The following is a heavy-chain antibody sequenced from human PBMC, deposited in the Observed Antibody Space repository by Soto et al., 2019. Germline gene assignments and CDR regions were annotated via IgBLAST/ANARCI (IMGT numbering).Heavy chain of an antibody. J-gene: IGHJ6*02. CDR3: ARSLTEGYCTITGCYTRPLYGMDV. CDR2: INPNSGGT. Sequence: ASVKVSCKASGYTFSGYYIHWLRQAPGQGLEWMGWINPNSGGTNYAQKFQGRVTVTRDTPTSTAYMELSRLTSDDTAVYYCARSLTEGYCTITGCYTRPLYGMDVWGQGTTVPVYS. CDR1: GYTFSGYY. V-gene: IGHV1-2*02. D-gene: IGHD2-2*02.